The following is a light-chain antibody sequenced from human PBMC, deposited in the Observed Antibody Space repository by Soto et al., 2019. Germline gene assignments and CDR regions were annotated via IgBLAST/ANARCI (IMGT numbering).Light chain of an antibody. CDR2: GAS. Sequence: EIVLTQSPGTLSLSPGERATLSCRASQSVRTSYLAWYQQKPGQAPRLLIYGASSRATGIPDRFSGSGSGTDFTLTISRLEPGDFAVYYCQQYGSSPTFGQGTKVEIK. CDR1: QSVRTSY. V-gene: IGKV3-20*01. J-gene: IGKJ1*01. CDR3: QQYGSSPT.